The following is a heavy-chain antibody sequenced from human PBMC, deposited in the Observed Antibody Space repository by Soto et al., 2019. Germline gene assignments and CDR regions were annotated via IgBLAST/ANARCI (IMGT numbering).Heavy chain of an antibody. Sequence: EVQLVESGGGLVQPGGSLRLSCAASGFTFSSYSMNWVRQAPGKGLEWVSYISSSSSTIYYADSVKGRFTISRDNAKNSLYLQMNSLRAEDTAVYYCARDHQWLVLGGFDYWGQGTLVTVSS. V-gene: IGHV3-48*01. CDR3: ARDHQWLVLGGFDY. CDR1: GFTFSSYS. CDR2: ISSSSSTI. J-gene: IGHJ4*02. D-gene: IGHD6-19*01.